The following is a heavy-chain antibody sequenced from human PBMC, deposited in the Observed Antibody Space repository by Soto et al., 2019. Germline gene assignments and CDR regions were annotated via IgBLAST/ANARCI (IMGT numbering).Heavy chain of an antibody. V-gene: IGHV4-34*01. Sequence: SETLSLTCAVFSASLGDHYWAWIRQSPDKGLEWIGEVHPSGSTDYNPSLKSRLTLSLDTSKNQFSLKVASVTAADTAVYYCARALSSAAGLYFDFWGQGTLVTVSS. J-gene: IGHJ4*02. CDR3: ARALSSAAGLYFDF. D-gene: IGHD6-13*01. CDR1: SASLGDHY. CDR2: VHPSGST.